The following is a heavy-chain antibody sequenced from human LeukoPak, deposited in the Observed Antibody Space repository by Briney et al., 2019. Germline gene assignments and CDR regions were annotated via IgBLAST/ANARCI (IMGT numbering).Heavy chain of an antibody. Sequence: GGSLRLSCAASGCTFSSYGMSWVRQAPGKGLEWVSALSGSGSTTYYAGSVKGRFTISRDNSKNTLYLQMNSLRAEDTAVYYCAGAPAINRNNWFDPWGQGTLVTVSS. CDR1: GCTFSSYG. V-gene: IGHV3-23*01. D-gene: IGHD1-26*01. CDR3: AGAPAINRNNWFDP. CDR2: LSGSGSTT. J-gene: IGHJ5*02.